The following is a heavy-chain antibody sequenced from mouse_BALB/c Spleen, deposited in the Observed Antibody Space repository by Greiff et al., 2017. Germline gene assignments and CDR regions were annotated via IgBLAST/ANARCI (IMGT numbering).Heavy chain of an antibody. CDR2: ISDGGSYT. V-gene: IGHV5-4*02. J-gene: IGHJ2*01. D-gene: IGHD2-4*01. CDR3: ARVGDYPDY. Sequence: EVKLVESGGGLVKPGGSLKLSCAASGFTFSDYYMYWVRQTPEKRLEWVATISDGGSYTYYPDSVKGRFTISRDNAKNNLYLQMSSLKSEDTAMYYCARVGDYPDYWGQGTTLTVSS. CDR1: GFTFSDYY.